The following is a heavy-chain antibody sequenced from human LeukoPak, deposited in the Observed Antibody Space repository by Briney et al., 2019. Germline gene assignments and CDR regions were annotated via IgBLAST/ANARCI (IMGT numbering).Heavy chain of an antibody. Sequence: HTGGSLRLSCAASGFTFSRYGMTWVRQAPGKGLEWVSSISGSGGSTFYGDSVKGRLTISRDNAKNSLYLQMNSLRAEDTAVYYCARDYGSGRPSPYFDYWGQGTLVTVSS. CDR3: ARDYGSGRPSPYFDY. CDR1: GFTFSRYG. CDR2: ISGSGGST. D-gene: IGHD3-10*01. V-gene: IGHV3-23*01. J-gene: IGHJ4*02.